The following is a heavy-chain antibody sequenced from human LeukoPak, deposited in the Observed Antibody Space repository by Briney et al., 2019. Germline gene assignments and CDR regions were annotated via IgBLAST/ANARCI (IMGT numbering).Heavy chain of an antibody. CDR3: AKSDWFDP. CDR2: ISYDGSNK. CDR1: GFTFSSYG. Sequence: PGRSLRLSCAASGFTFSSYGMHGFRQAPGKGLEWVAVISYDGSNKYYADSVKGRFTISRDNSKNTLYLQMNSLRAEDTAVYYCAKSDWFDPWGQGTLVTVSS. V-gene: IGHV3-30*18. J-gene: IGHJ5*02.